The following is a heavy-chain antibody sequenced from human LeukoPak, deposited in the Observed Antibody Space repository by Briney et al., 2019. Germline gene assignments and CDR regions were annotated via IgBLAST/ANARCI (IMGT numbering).Heavy chain of an antibody. CDR3: AKVFSGYPDYLDY. D-gene: IGHD5-12*01. J-gene: IGHJ4*02. CDR2: ISDSGAST. V-gene: IGHV3-23*01. CDR1: GFTFSSYA. Sequence: GGSLRLSCAASGFTFSSYAMSWVRQAPGKGLEWVSAISDSGASTYYADSVKGRFTIPRDNSKNALDLQMNSLRAEDTAVYYCAKVFSGYPDYLDYWGQGTLVTVSS.